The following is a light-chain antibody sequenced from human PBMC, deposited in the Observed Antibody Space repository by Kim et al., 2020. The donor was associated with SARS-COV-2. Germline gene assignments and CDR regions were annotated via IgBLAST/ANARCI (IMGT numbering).Light chain of an antibody. CDR1: QSLVYSDGNTY. V-gene: IGKV2-30*01. CDR3: MQSAHWPYT. Sequence: DAVLTQSPLPLPVTLGQPASISCTSSQSLVYSDGNTYLNWFQQRPGQSPRRLIYRVSNRDSGVPDRFSGSVSGAVFTLKISSVEVEDIGLYFCMQSAHWPYTFGQGTKLEI. J-gene: IGKJ2*01. CDR2: RVS.